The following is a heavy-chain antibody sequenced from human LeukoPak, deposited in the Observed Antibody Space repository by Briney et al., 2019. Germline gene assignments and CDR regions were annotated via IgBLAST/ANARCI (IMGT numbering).Heavy chain of an antibody. CDR2: ISGSGGST. J-gene: IGHJ5*02. Sequence: PGGSLTLSCAASGFTFSSYAMSWVRQAPGKGLEWVSDISGSGGSTYFADSVTGRFTISRDNSKNTLYLQTNSLRAEDTAVYYCAKDLSFAGFGELNTWGQGTLVTVSS. CDR1: GFTFSSYA. D-gene: IGHD3-10*01. CDR3: AKDLSFAGFGELNT. V-gene: IGHV3-23*01.